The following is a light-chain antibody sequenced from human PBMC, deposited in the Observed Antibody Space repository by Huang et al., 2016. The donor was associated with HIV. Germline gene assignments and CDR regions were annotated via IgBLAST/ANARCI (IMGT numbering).Light chain of an antibody. V-gene: IGKV4-1*01. J-gene: IGKJ1*01. CDR1: QSVLYRSNNKNY. CDR3: QQYDTSPWT. Sequence: DIVMTQSPASLAVSLGERATINCKSSQSVLYRSNNKNYLAWYQQKPGQPPKLLIYWASTRESGVPDRFTGSGSGTDFRLTISSRQAEDVAVYYCQQYDTSPWTFGQGTKVEIK. CDR2: WAS.